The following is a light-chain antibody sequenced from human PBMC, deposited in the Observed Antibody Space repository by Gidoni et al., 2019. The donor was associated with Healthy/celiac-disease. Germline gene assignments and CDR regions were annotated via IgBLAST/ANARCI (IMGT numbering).Light chain of an antibody. V-gene: IGKV1-33*01. CDR1: QDISSY. CDR2: DAS. J-gene: IGKJ2*01. Sequence: DIQMTPSPSSLSASVGDRVTITCQASQDISSYLNWYQQKPGKAPQLLIYDASNLETGVPSRFSGSGSGTDFTFTISRLQPEDIATYYCQQYDNLPYTFGQXTKLEIK. CDR3: QQYDNLPYT.